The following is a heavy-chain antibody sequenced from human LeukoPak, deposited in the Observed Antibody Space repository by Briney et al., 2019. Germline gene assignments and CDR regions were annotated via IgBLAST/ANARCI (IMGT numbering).Heavy chain of an antibody. CDR3: ARGTLF. Sequence: GGSLRLSCAASGLSFRSYEINWVRQAPGKGLEWISYITNGSDVRHYAGSVEGRFTVSRDNAKNSLYLQMNSLRAEDTAIYYCARGTLFWGQGTLVTVSS. CDR2: ITNGSDVR. V-gene: IGHV3-48*01. J-gene: IGHJ4*02. D-gene: IGHD1-14*01. CDR1: GLSFRSYE.